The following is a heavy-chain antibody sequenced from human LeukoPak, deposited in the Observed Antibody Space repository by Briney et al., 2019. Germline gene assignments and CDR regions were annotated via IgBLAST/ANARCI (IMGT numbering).Heavy chain of an antibody. CDR3: ARPTAATSLSSSFQH. Sequence: PGGSLRLSCAASGFTFSSYWMHWVRQAPGKGLVWVSRINTDGSSRTYADSVKGRFTISRDNAKNTLYLEMNSLRAEDTAAYYCARPTAATSLSSSFQHWGQGTLSPSPQ. CDR2: INTDGSSR. CDR1: GFTFSSYW. D-gene: IGHD6-6*01. J-gene: IGHJ1*01. V-gene: IGHV3-74*01.